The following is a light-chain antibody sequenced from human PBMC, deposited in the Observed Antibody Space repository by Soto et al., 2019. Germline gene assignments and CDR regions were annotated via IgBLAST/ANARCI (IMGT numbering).Light chain of an antibody. Sequence: EVVMTQSPATLSVSPGERATLSCRASQSVSSNLAWYQLRPGQAPRLLIYGASTRATGIPARFSGSGSGTEFTLTISSLQSVDFALYYCQQYNKWPLFTFGPGTRVDIK. CDR3: QQYNKWPLFT. CDR1: QSVSSN. V-gene: IGKV3-15*01. CDR2: GAS. J-gene: IGKJ3*01.